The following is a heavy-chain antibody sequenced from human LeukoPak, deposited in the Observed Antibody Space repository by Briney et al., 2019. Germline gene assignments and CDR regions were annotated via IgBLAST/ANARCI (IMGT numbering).Heavy chain of an antibody. J-gene: IGHJ3*02. CDR1: GLTFSSYA. CDR3: VMGGFDI. Sequence: GGSLRLSCAASGLTFSSYAINWVRQAPGKGLEWVSIISGSGDITNYADSVRGRFTISRDKSKNTLYLQMNSLRPEDTALYYCVMGGFDIWGQGTMVTVSS. D-gene: IGHD3-16*01. CDR2: ISGSGDIT. V-gene: IGHV3-23*01.